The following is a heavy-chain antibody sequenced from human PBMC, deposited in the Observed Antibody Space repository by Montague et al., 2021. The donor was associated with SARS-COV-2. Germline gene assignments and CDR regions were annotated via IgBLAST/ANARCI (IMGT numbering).Heavy chain of an antibody. V-gene: IGHV3-21*01. J-gene: IGHJ4*02. Sequence: SLRLSCAASGFTFSSYSMNWVRQAPGKGLEWVSSISSSSSYIYYADSVKGRFTISRDNAKNSLYLQMNSLRAEDTAVYYCASELGYSYGYAFDYWSQGTLVTVSS. CDR1: GFTFSSYS. CDR3: ASELGYSYGYAFDY. D-gene: IGHD5-18*01. CDR2: ISSSSSYI.